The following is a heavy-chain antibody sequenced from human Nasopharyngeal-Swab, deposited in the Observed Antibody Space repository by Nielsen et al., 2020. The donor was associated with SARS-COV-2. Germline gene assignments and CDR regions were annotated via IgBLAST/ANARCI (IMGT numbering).Heavy chain of an antibody. CDR3: ARVRSLAGHDAFDI. CDR1: GFTYISYR. J-gene: IGHJ3*02. CDR2: ISSSSSYI. V-gene: IGHV3-21*01. D-gene: IGHD6-19*01. Sequence: GRPLSLAWAAVGFTYISYRMIWVRQAPGKGLEWVSSISSSSSYIYYTDSVKGRFTISRDNAKNSLYLQMNSLRAEDTAVYYCARVRSLAGHDAFDIWGQGTMVTVSS.